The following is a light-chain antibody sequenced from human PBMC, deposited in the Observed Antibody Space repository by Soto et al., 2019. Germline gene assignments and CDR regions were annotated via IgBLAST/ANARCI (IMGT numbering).Light chain of an antibody. V-gene: IGLV1-40*01. Sequence: QSALTQPPSMSGAPGQRVTISCTGSSSNIGAGYDVHWYQQLPGTAPKLLIYGNNNRPSGVPDRFSGSKSGTSASLAITGLQAEDEADYYCQSFDSSLRIRIFGGGTKLTVL. J-gene: IGLJ2*01. CDR2: GNN. CDR3: QSFDSSLRIRI. CDR1: SSNIGAGYD.